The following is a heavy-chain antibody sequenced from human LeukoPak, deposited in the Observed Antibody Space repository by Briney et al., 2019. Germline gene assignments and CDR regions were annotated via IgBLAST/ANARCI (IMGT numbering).Heavy chain of an antibody. CDR1: GGSISSGDYY. CDR3: ARDPLPAARYYYYGMDV. V-gene: IGHV4-30-4*02. D-gene: IGHD2-2*01. CDR2: IYYSGST. Sequence: SETLSLTCTVSGGSISSGDYYWSWIRQPPGKGLEWIGYIYYSGSTYYNPSLKSRVTISVDTSKNQFSLKLNSVTAADTAVYYCARDPLPAARYYYYGMDVWGKGTTVTVSS. J-gene: IGHJ6*04.